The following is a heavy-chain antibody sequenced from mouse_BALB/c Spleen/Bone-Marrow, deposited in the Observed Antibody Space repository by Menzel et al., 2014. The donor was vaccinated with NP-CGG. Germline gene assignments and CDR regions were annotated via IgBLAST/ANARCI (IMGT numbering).Heavy chain of an antibody. CDR2: INPDSNTI. CDR3: SRLGYYGGFAY. V-gene: IGHV4-1*02. J-gene: IGHJ3*01. Sequence: EVKLMESGGGLVQPGGSLKLSCAASGFDFSRYWMSWVRQAPGKGLEWIGEINPDSNTINYTTSLKDEFIISRDNAKNTLYLQMSKVRSEDTALYYCSRLGYYGGFAYWGQGTLVTVSA. D-gene: IGHD2-3*01. CDR1: GFDFSRYW.